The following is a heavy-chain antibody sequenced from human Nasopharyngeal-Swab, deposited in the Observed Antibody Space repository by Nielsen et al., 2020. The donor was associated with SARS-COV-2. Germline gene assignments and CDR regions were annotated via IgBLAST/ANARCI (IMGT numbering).Heavy chain of an antibody. Sequence: SVKVSCKASGGTFSSYAISWVRQAPGQGLEGMGGIIPIFGTANYAQKFPGRVTITADKSTSTAYMELSSLRSEDTAVYYCATVKTYYYDSSGDRGDAFDIWGQGTMVTVSS. CDR3: ATVKTYYYDSSGDRGDAFDI. J-gene: IGHJ3*02. CDR1: GGTFSSYA. V-gene: IGHV1-69*06. D-gene: IGHD3-22*01. CDR2: IIPIFGTA.